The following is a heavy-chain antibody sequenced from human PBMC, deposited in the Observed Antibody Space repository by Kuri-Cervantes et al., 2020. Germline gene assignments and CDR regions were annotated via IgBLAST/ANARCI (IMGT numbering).Heavy chain of an antibody. V-gene: IGHV1-18*04. CDR1: GHTFTSYY. CDR2: ISAYNGNT. D-gene: IGHD1-26*01. J-gene: IGHJ4*02. Sequence: ASVKVSCKASGHTFTSYYMHWVRQAPGQGLEGMGWISAYNGNTKYAQKLQGRVTMTTDTSTSTAYMELRSLRSDDTAVYYCARDAVSATTARVFDYWGQGTLVTVSS. CDR3: ARDAVSATTARVFDY.